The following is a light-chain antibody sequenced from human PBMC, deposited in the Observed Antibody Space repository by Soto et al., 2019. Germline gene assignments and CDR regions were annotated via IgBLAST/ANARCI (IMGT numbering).Light chain of an antibody. CDR3: CSYAGSYTFI. V-gene: IGLV2-11*01. J-gene: IGLJ2*01. Sequence: QSVLTQPRSVSGSPGQSVTISCTGTSSDVGDYNYVSWYQQHPGKAPKLMIYDANKRPSGVPDRFSGSKSGNTASLTISGLQAEDEADYYCCSYAGSYTFIFGGGTKVTVL. CDR1: SSDVGDYNY. CDR2: DAN.